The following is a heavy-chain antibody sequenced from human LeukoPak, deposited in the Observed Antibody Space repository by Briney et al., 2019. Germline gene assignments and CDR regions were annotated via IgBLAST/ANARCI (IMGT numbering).Heavy chain of an antibody. CDR1: SFTFSNYE. CDR2: INGSGETI. V-gene: IGHV3-48*03. D-gene: IGHD3-22*01. CDR3: ARDFYDSSGYYYRFDC. Sequence: GGSLRLSCAASSFTFSNYEMNWVRQAPGKGLEWVSYINGSGETIYYADSVKGRFTISRDNARNSLYLQMNSLRAEDTAVYYCARDFYDSSGYYYRFDCWGQGTLVTVSS. J-gene: IGHJ4*02.